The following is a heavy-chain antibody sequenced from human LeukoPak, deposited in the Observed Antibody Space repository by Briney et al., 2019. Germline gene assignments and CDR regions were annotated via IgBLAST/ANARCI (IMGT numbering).Heavy chain of an antibody. V-gene: IGHV1-3*01. Sequence: ASVKVSCKASGYTFTSYAMHWVRQAPGQRLEWMGWINAGNGNTKYSQKFQGRVTITRDTSASTAYMELSSLRSEDMAVYYCARELVSYGGNDYWGQGTLVTVSS. J-gene: IGHJ4*02. D-gene: IGHD4-23*01. CDR2: INAGNGNT. CDR3: ARELVSYGGNDY. CDR1: GYTFTSYA.